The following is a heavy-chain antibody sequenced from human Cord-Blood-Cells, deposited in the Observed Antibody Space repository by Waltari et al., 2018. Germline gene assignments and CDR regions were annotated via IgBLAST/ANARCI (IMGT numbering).Heavy chain of an antibody. V-gene: IGHV3-66*01. Sequence: EVQLVESGGGLVQPGGSLRLSCAASGFTVSRNYMSWVRQAPGKGLGWVSVIYSGGSKYYADSVKSRFTISRDNSKNTLYRQMNSLRAEDTAVYYCARINWGPFDYWGQGTLVTVSS. CDR1: GFTVSRNY. CDR2: IYSGGSK. D-gene: IGHD7-27*01. CDR3: ARINWGPFDY. J-gene: IGHJ4*02.